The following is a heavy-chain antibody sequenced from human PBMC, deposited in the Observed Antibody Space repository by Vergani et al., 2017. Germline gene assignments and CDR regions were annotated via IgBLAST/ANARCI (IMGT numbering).Heavy chain of an antibody. J-gene: IGHJ6*03. CDR3: ARASKYYDCWSGYSYYYYMDV. CDR1: GYTFTSYD. CDR2: MNPNSGNT. V-gene: IGHV1-8*01. D-gene: IGHD3-3*01. Sequence: QVQLVQSGAEVKKPGASVKVSCKASGYTFTSYDINWVRQATGQGLEWMGWMNPNSGNTGYAQKFQGRVTMTRNTSISTAYMELSSLRSEDTAVYYCARASKYYDCWSGYSYYYYMDVWGKGTTVTVSS.